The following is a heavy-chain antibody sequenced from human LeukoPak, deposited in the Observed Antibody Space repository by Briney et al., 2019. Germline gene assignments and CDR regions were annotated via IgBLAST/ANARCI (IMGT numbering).Heavy chain of an antibody. Sequence: PGRSLRLSCEASGFSFSNYAMHWVRQARGKGLEWVGVISSDGSNKYYTDSVKGRFTISRDNSKNTLYVQMNSLRAEDTAVYYCARDSGYGLDAFDIWGQGTMVTVSS. V-gene: IGHV3-30-3*01. CDR1: GFSFSNYA. CDR3: ARDSGYGLDAFDI. D-gene: IGHD5-12*01. CDR2: ISSDGSNK. J-gene: IGHJ3*02.